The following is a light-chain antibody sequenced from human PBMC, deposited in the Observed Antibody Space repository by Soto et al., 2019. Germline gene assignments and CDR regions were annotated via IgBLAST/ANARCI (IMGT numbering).Light chain of an antibody. J-gene: IGKJ2*01. CDR3: QQYESFSPYT. V-gene: IGKV1-5*01. Sequence: DIRMTQSPSTLSAVVGDRVTITCRASESVSSSVAWYQQKPGKAPKLLIYDASTLESGVPSRFSGSGFGTEFTLTINSLQPDDFATYYCQQYESFSPYTFGRGTRLEIK. CDR2: DAS. CDR1: ESVSSS.